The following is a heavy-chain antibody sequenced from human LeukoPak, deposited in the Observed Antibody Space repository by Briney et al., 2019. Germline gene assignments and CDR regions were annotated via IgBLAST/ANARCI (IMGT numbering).Heavy chain of an antibody. CDR2: ISTKNGNT. CDR1: GYTFSNYG. Sequence: ASLKASCKASGYTFSNYGIAWVRQAPPQGLEWMGWISTKNGNTNYAQKFQGRGTMTTDTSTRTVYMELRSLRSDDTAVYYCARERGPTGEYGSFYYYYYGMDVWGQGTTVTVSS. D-gene: IGHD4-17*01. V-gene: IGHV1-18*01. J-gene: IGHJ6*02. CDR3: ARERGPTGEYGSFYYYYYGMDV.